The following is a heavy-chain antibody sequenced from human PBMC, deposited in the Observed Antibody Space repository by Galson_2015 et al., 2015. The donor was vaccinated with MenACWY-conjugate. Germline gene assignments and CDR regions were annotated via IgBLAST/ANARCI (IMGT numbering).Heavy chain of an antibody. V-gene: IGHV3-48*04. CDR1: GFTFTIYS. Sequence: SLRLSCAASGFTFTIYSLSWVRQAPGKGLEWISYMSNGGETMYYADSVRGRLTISRDNTKNSVYLQMHSLRAEDTSVYYCTRDRGYCTGGRCYRYFDFWGQGTLVTVSS. D-gene: IGHD2-15*01. CDR3: TRDRGYCTGGRCYRYFDF. CDR2: MSNGGETM. J-gene: IGHJ4*02.